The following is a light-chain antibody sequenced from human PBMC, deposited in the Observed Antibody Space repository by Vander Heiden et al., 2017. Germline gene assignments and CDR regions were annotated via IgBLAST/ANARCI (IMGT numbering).Light chain of an antibody. CDR1: SSNIGAHKD. J-gene: IGLJ2*01. CDR2: DNI. V-gene: IGLV1-40*01. Sequence: QSVLTQPPSVSGAPGQRVTISCTGSSSNIGAHKDVHWYQQLPGAAPKFLLSDNINRPPGVPDRFSGSRSGTSASLAITGLQAEDEASYYCQSYDISLRGILFGGGTKLTVL. CDR3: QSYDISLRGIL.